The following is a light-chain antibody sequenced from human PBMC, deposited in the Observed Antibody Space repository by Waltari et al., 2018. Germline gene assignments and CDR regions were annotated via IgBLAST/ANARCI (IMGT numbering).Light chain of an antibody. V-gene: IGKV2-28*01. CDR2: LGS. J-gene: IGKJ4*01. CDR1: QSVLHSNGYNY. Sequence: DIVMTQSPLSLPVTPGEPASISCRSSQSVLHSNGYNYLDWYLQKPEQSPHLIIYLGSIRGSGVPDRFSGSGSGTDFTLKISRVEAEDVGVYYCMQALQVPPTFGGGTKVEIK. CDR3: MQALQVPPT.